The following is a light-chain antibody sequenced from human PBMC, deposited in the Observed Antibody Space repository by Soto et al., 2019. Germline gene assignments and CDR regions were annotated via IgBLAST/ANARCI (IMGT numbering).Light chain of an antibody. CDR1: QSISSS. J-gene: IGKJ4*01. CDR3: QQRSNWPL. Sequence: ETVLTQSPATLSLSPGERATLSCRASQSISSSLAWYQHKPGQAPRLLIYDASNRATGIPARFSGSGSGTDFTLTISSLEPEDFAVYYCQQRSNWPLFGGGTKVEI. V-gene: IGKV3-11*01. CDR2: DAS.